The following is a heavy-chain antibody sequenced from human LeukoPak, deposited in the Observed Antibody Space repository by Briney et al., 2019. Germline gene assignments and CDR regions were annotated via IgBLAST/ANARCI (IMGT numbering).Heavy chain of an antibody. J-gene: IGHJ4*02. Sequence: QAGGSLRLSCAASGFTFSSYAMSWVRQAPGKGLEWVSAISGSGGSTYYADSVEGRFTISRDNSKNTLYLQMNSLRAEDTAVYYCAKSAERGYDYFDYWGQGTLVTVSS. CDR2: ISGSGGST. V-gene: IGHV3-23*01. CDR3: AKSAERGYDYFDY. CDR1: GFTFSSYA. D-gene: IGHD5-12*01.